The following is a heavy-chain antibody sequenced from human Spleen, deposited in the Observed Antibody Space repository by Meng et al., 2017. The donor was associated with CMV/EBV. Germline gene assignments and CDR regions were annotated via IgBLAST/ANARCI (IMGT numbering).Heavy chain of an antibody. CDR1: GFTFSTYW. CDR2: IRSKAYGGTT. CDR3: TRDYDFWSGYSREENFDY. V-gene: IGHV3-49*04. D-gene: IGHD3-3*01. Sequence: GESLKISCAASGFTFSTYWMFWVRQAPGKGLEWVGFIRSKAYGGTTEYAASVKGRFTISRDDSKSIAYLQMNSLKTEDTAVYYCTRDYDFWSGYSREENFDYWGQGTLVTVSS. J-gene: IGHJ4*02.